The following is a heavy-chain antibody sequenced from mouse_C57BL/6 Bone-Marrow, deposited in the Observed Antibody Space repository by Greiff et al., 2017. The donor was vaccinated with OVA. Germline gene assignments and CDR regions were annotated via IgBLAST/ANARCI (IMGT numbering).Heavy chain of an antibody. D-gene: IGHD3-3*01. J-gene: IGHJ2*01. Sequence: EVQLVESGGGLVKPGGSLKLSCAASGFTFSSYAMSWVRQTPEKRLEWVATISDGGSYTYYPDNVKGRFTISRDNAKNNLYLQMSHLKSEDTAMYYCARDGGTFDYGGQGTTLTVSS. CDR2: ISDGGSYT. CDR1: GFTFSSYA. V-gene: IGHV5-4*01. CDR3: ARDGGTFDY.